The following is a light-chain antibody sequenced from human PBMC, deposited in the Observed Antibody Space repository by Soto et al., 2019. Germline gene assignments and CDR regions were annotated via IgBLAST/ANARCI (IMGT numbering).Light chain of an antibody. Sequence: EIVLTQSPDTLSSSPGEGATLSCRASQRVTNNYLAWFQQKPGQAPRLLIYDASNRATGIPDRFSGSGSETDFTLTISRLEPEDFAVYFCQQSSHAPLTFGGGTKVEI. CDR3: QQSSHAPLT. CDR1: QRVTNNY. V-gene: IGKV3-20*01. CDR2: DAS. J-gene: IGKJ4*01.